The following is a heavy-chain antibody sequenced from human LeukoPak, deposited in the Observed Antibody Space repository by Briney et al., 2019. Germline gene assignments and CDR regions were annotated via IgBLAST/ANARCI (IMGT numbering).Heavy chain of an antibody. J-gene: IGHJ4*02. V-gene: IGHV4-30-4*01. CDR3: ARGELFHDY. D-gene: IGHD3-10*01. CDR2: IHYSGST. Sequence: SETLSLTCTVSAGSISSGDYYWSWIRQPPGKGLEWIGYIHYSGSTFYSPSLKNRLIISIDTSKNQFSLKLSSVTAADTAVYYCARGELFHDYWGQGTLVTVSS. CDR1: AGSISSGDYY.